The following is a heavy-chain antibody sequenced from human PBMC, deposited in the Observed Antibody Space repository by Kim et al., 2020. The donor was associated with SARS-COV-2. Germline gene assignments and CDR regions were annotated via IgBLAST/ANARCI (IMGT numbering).Heavy chain of an antibody. CDR3: ARDLSSRYFDWLLSGDYYSGMDV. Sequence: ASVKVSCKASGYTFTSYGISWVRQAPGQGLEWMGWISAYNGNTNYAQKLQGRVTMTTDTSTSTAYMELRSLRSDDTAVYYCARDLSSRYFDWLLSGDYYSGMDVWGQGTTVTVSS. V-gene: IGHV1-18*01. J-gene: IGHJ6*02. D-gene: IGHD3-9*01. CDR2: ISAYNGNT. CDR1: GYTFTSYG.